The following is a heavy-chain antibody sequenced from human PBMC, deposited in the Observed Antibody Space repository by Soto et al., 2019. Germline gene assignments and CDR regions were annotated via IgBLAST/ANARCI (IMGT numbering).Heavy chain of an antibody. CDR1: GFRFSEFY. Sequence: GGSLRLSCAASGFRFSEFYMDWVRQAPGKGLEWVGRSRNKDNNFSTQYAASVEGRFTISRHDSQNSLFLQMNSLKIEDTAIYYCALNYYGLDVLGQGTPVTVSS. V-gene: IGHV3-72*01. CDR2: SRNKDNNFST. J-gene: IGHJ6*02. CDR3: ALNYYGLDV.